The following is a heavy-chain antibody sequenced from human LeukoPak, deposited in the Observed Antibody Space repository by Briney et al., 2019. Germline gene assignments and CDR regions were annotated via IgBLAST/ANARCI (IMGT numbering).Heavy chain of an antibody. CDR2: IYHSGST. J-gene: IGHJ4*02. D-gene: IGHD3-3*01. CDR3: ASVLTIFGVVTY. V-gene: IGHV4-30-2*01. Sequence: PSETLSLTCTVSGGSISSGGYYWSWIRQPPGKGLEWIGYIYHSGSTYYNPSLESRVTISVDRSKNQFSLKLSSVTAADTAVYYCASVLTIFGVVTYWGQGTLVTVSS. CDR1: GGSISSGGYY.